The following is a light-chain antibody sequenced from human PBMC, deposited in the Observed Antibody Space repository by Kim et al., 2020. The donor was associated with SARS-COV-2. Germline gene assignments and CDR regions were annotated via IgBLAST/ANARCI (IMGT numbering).Light chain of an antibody. Sequence: GQTVTTTTQGDSIRRYYASWYQQKQGQAPVLVIYGKNNRPSGIPDRFSGSSSGNTASLTITAAQAEDEADYYCNSRDSSGNHLVFGGGTQLTVL. CDR2: GKN. CDR3: NSRDSSGNHLV. J-gene: IGLJ2*01. CDR1: SIRRYY. V-gene: IGLV3-19*01.